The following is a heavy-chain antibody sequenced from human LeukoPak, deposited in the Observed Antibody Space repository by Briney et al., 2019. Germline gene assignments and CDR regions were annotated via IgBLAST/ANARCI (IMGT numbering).Heavy chain of an antibody. CDR2: IKQDGAEK. CDR1: GFTFSSYW. J-gene: IGHJ4*02. V-gene: IGHV3-7*01. CDR3: ASGSSGRYFLYFEY. D-gene: IGHD6-19*01. Sequence: GGSLRLSCAASGFTFSSYWMGWVRQAPGKGLEWVASIKQDGAEKHYVDSVKGRFTISRDNAENSLYLQMNSRRVEDTAVYYCASGSSGRYFLYFEYWGQGALLTVSS.